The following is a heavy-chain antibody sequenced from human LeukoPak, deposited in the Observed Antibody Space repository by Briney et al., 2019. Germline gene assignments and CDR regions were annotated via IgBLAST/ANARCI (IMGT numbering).Heavy chain of an antibody. D-gene: IGHD3-3*01. CDR1: GGSISSYY. J-gene: IGHJ4*02. V-gene: IGHV4-59*13. Sequence: MSSEILSLTCTVSGGSISSYYWSWIRQPPGKGLEWIGYIYYSGSTNYNPSLKSRVTISVDTSKNQFSLKLSSVTAADTAVYYCARGRPGVLEWLPTPFDYWGQGTLVTVSS. CDR2: IYYSGST. CDR3: ARGRPGVLEWLPTPFDY.